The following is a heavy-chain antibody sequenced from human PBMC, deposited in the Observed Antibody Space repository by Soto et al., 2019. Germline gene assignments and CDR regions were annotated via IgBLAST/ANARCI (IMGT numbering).Heavy chain of an antibody. CDR2: IYYSGST. CDR1: GGSISSYY. Sequence: SETLSLTCTVSGGSISSYYWSWIRQPPGKGLEWIGYIYYSGSTNYNPSLKSRVTISVDTSKNQFSLKLSSVTAADTAVYYCARGEDWNHVGSFDYWGQGTLVTVSS. J-gene: IGHJ4*02. CDR3: ARGEDWNHVGSFDY. D-gene: IGHD1-1*01. V-gene: IGHV4-59*01.